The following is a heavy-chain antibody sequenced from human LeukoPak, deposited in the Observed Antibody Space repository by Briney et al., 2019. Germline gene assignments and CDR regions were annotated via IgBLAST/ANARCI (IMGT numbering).Heavy chain of an antibody. V-gene: IGHV4-34*01. J-gene: IGHJ5*02. Sequence: KTSETLSLTCAVYGGSFSGYYWSWIRQPPGKGLEWIGEINHSGSTNYNPSLKSRVTISVDTSKNQFSLKLSSVTAADTAVYYCARGVLYSSSWYQRGFDPWGQGTLVTVSS. CDR3: ARGVLYSSSWYQRGFDP. CDR2: INHSGST. CDR1: GGSFSGYY. D-gene: IGHD6-13*01.